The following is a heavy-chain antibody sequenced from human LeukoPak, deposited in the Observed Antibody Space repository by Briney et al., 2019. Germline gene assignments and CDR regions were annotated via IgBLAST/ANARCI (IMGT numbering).Heavy chain of an antibody. CDR1: GYTFTSYY. CDR2: INPSGGST. V-gene: IGHV1-46*01. CDR3: AREQWLRSDAGNFDY. Sequence: ASVKVSCKASGYTFTSYYMHWVRQAPGQGLEWMGIINPSGGSTSYAQKFQGRVTMTRDMSTSTVYMELSSLGSEDTAVYYCAREQWLRSDAGNFDYWGQGTLVTVSS. D-gene: IGHD5-12*01. J-gene: IGHJ4*02.